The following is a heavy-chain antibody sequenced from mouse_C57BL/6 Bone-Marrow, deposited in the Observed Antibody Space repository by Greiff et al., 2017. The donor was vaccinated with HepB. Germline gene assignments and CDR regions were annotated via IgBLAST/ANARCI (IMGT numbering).Heavy chain of an antibody. CDR2: IDPSDSYT. CDR1: GYTFTSYW. CDR3: ARPYSNYGYYAMDY. Sequence: QVHVKQPGAELVRPGTSVKLSCKASGYTFTSYWMHWVKQRPGQGLEWIGVIDPSDSYTNYNQKFKGKATLTVDTSSSTAYMQLSSLTSEDSAVYYCARPYSNYGYYAMDYWGQGTSVTVSS. D-gene: IGHD2-5*01. V-gene: IGHV1-59*01. J-gene: IGHJ4*01.